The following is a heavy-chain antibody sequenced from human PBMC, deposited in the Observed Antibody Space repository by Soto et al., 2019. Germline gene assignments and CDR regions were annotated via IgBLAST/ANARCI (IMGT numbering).Heavy chain of an antibody. J-gene: IGHJ4*02. CDR1: GFTVSSNY. D-gene: IGHD2-15*01. Sequence: PGGSLRLSCAASGFTVSSNYMSWVRQAPGKGLEWVSAIYSGGNTYHADSVKGRFTISRDNSKNTLYLQMSSLRAEDTAVYYCARGYCSGGSCYQFDCWGQGTLVTVSS. CDR3: ARGYCSGGSCYQFDC. V-gene: IGHV3-66*01. CDR2: IYSGGNT.